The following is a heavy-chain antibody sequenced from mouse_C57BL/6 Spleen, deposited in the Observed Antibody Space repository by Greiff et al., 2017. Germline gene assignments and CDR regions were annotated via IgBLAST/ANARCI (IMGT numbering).Heavy chain of an antibody. CDR1: GYSITSGYY. Sequence: VQLQQSGPGLVKPSQSLSLTCSVTGYSITSGYYWNWIRQFPGNKLEWMGYISYDGSNNYNPSLKNRISITRDTSKNQFFLKLNSVTTEDTATYYCARELFFDYWGQGTTLPVSS. D-gene: IGHD1-1*02. V-gene: IGHV3-6*01. CDR3: ARELFFDY. J-gene: IGHJ2*01. CDR2: ISYDGSN.